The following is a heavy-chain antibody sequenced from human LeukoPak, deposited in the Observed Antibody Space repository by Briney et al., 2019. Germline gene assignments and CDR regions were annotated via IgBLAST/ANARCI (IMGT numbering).Heavy chain of an antibody. CDR2: IYSGGST. J-gene: IGHJ4*02. CDR3: AKGLPRSGYYPYPTDY. V-gene: IGHV3-53*01. Sequence: PGGSLRLSCAASGFTVSSNYMSWVRQAPGKGLEWVSVIYSGGSTYYADSVKGRFTISRDNSKNTLYLQMNSLRAEDTAVYYCAKGLPRSGYYPYPTDYWGQGTLVTVSS. CDR1: GFTVSSNY. D-gene: IGHD3-22*01.